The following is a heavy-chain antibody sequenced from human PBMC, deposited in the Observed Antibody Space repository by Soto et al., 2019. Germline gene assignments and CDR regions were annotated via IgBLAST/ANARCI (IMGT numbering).Heavy chain of an antibody. D-gene: IGHD6-25*01. V-gene: IGHV1-46*01. CDR1: GYTFTHYY. CDR2: INPASGST. CDR3: ARDLAAGDH. J-gene: IGHJ4*02. Sequence: QVQLVQSGAEVKKPGASVKLSCRTSGYTFTHYYIHWVRQAPGQGLEWLAIINPASGSTNDAQDFLGRVPLTMDTSTTTVYMELSGLRAEDTAIFYCARDLAAGDHWGQGTLVTVSS.